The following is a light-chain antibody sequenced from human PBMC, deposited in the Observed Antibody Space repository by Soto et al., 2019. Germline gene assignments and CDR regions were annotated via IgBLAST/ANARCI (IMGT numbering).Light chain of an antibody. CDR1: QSVSTN. Sequence: EIVMTQSPATLSLTPGERATLSCRASQSVSTNFAWYHQKPGQAPRLLIYGASTRATAVPARFTASGSGTEFTLTISSLQSEDFAIYYCQQYNNLPPTFGQGTKVDIK. CDR3: QQYNNLPPT. J-gene: IGKJ1*01. CDR2: GAS. V-gene: IGKV3-15*01.